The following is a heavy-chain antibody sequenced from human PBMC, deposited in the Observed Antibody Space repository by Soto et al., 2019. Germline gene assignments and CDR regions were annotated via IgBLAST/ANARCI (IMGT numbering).Heavy chain of an antibody. Sequence: QVQLLQSGAEVKKPGASVSVSCKTSGYTFTRYGVSWVRQAPGQGLEWMGWISGYNGNTKAAHKFEGRVILTTDTAANTAHMELRSLTSNDTAVYYCARGAAYSTRWNFDSWGQATLVTVSS. J-gene: IGHJ4*02. D-gene: IGHD2-8*01. CDR2: ISGYNGNT. V-gene: IGHV1-18*01. CDR3: ARGAAYSTRWNFDS. CDR1: GYTFTRYG.